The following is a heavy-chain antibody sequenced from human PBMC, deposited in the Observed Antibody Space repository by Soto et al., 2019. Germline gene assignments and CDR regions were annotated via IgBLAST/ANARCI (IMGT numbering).Heavy chain of an antibody. CDR2: ISAYNGNT. CDR1: GYTFTSYG. Sequence: ASVKVSCKASGYTFTSYGISWVRQAPGQGLEWMGWISAYNGNTNYAQKLQGRVTMTTDTSTSTAYMELRSLRSDDTAVYYCATYPYSSSSFIFDYWAQGTLVTVSS. V-gene: IGHV1-18*01. J-gene: IGHJ4*02. CDR3: ATYPYSSSSFIFDY. D-gene: IGHD6-6*01.